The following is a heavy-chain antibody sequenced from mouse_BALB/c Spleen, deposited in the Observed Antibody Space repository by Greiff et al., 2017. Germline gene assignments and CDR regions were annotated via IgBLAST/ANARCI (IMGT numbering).Heavy chain of an antibody. CDR1: GFTFSSYA. CDR3: ARQGCAY. CDR2: ISSGGSYT. J-gene: IGHJ3*01. V-gene: IGHV5-9-3*01. Sequence: DVMLVESGGGLVKPGGSLKLSCAASGFTFSSYAMSWVRQTPEKRLEWVATISSGGSYTYYPDSVKGRFTISRDNAKNTLYLQMSSLRSEDTAMYYCARQGCAYWGQGTLGTVSA.